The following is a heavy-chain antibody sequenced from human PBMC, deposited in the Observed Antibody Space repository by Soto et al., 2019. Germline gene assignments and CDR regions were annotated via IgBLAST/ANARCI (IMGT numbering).Heavy chain of an antibody. J-gene: IGHJ4*02. CDR1: GYTFSNFW. V-gene: IGHV5-51*01. CDR3: ARSPRSSPYFDY. CDR2: IYPGDYET. Sequence: GESLKISCQCSGYTFSNFWIAWVRQLPGKGLEWMGIIYPGDYETRYSPSFHGKATISADRSIGTAYLQWSSLEASDSAFYFCARSPRSSPYFDYWGQGALATVSS. D-gene: IGHD6-13*01.